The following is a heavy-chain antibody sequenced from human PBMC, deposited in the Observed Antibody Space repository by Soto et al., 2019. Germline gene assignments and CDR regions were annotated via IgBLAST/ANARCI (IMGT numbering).Heavy chain of an antibody. D-gene: IGHD6-13*01. J-gene: IGHJ4*02. CDR1: GFTFSSYG. Sequence: EVQLVESGGGLVQPGGSLRLSCAASGFTFSSYGMNWVRQAPGKGLEWVSYIRISSTNIHYADSVKGRFTISRDNAKNSLYLQMNGLGAEDTAVYYCARGAAGNAYYWGQGILVTVSS. CDR2: IRISSTNI. CDR3: ARGAAGNAYY. V-gene: IGHV3-48*01.